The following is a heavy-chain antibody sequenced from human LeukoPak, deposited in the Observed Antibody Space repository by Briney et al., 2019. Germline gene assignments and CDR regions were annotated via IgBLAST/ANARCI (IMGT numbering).Heavy chain of an antibody. CDR2: INHSGST. CDR3: ATQRVYYYDSSGYHDAFDI. Sequence: SETLSLTCAVYGGSFSGYYWSWIRQPPGKGLEWIGEINHSGSTNYNPSLKSRVTISVDTSKNQFSLKLSSVTAADTAVYYCATQRVYYYDSSGYHDAFDIWGQGTMVTVSS. J-gene: IGHJ3*02. V-gene: IGHV4-34*01. D-gene: IGHD3-22*01. CDR1: GGSFSGYY.